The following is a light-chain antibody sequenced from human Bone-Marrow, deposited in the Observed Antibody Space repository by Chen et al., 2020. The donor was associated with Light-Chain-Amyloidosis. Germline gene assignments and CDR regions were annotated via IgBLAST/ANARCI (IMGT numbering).Light chain of an antibody. CDR2: DDS. CDR1: NIGSTS. J-gene: IGLJ3*02. V-gene: IGLV3-21*02. Sequence: SYVLTQPSSVSVAPGQTATIAWGGNNIGSTSVHWYQQTPGQAPLLVVYDDSDRPSGIPERWSGSNSGNTATLTISRVEAGDEADYYCQVWDRSRDRPVFGGGTKLTVL. CDR3: QVWDRSRDRPV.